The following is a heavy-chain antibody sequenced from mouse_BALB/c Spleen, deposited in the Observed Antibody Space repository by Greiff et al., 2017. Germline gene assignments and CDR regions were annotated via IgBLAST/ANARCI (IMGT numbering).Heavy chain of an antibody. CDR3: ARYWDGDAMDY. CDR1: GFTFSSFG. V-gene: IGHV5-17*02. J-gene: IGHJ4*01. Sequence: DVHLVESGGGLVQPGGSRKLSCAASGFTFSSFGMHWVRQAPEKGLEWVAYISSGSSTIYYADTVKGRFTISRDNPKHTLFLQMTSLRSEDTAMYYCARYWDGDAMDYWGQGTSVTVSS. CDR2: ISSGSSTI. D-gene: IGHD4-1*01.